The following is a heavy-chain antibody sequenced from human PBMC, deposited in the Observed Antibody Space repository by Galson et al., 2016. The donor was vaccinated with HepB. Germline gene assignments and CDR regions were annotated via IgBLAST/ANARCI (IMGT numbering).Heavy chain of an antibody. J-gene: IGHJ4*02. CDR2: IWYDGSNQ. Sequence: SLRLSCAASGFTFSSYGMHWVRQAPGKGREWVAVIWYDGSNQYSADSVKGRFTISRDNSKNTLYLQMNSLRAEDTAVYYFARDGYDIFTGYYPGYYFDYWGQGTLVTVSS. CDR3: ARDGYDIFTGYYPGYYFDY. CDR1: GFTFSSYG. D-gene: IGHD3-9*01. V-gene: IGHV3-33*01.